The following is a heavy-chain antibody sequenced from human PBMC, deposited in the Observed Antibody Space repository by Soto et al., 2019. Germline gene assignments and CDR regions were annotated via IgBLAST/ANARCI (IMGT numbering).Heavy chain of an antibody. CDR2: ISYSGST. CDR3: ARHRGYSYGRVDY. V-gene: IGHV4-39*01. Sequence: QLQLQESCPGLGKTSSTLALTCTVSGGSISSSSYYGGWIRQPPLKGLEWIGSISYSGSTYYNPSLKRRVTIAVDTSKNQFALKLSSVTAADTAVYYCARHRGYSYGRVDYWGQGTMFTVS. CDR1: GGSISSSSYY. J-gene: IGHJ4*02. D-gene: IGHD5-18*01.